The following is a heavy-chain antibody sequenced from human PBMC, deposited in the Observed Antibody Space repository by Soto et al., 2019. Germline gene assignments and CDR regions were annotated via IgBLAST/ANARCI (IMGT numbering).Heavy chain of an antibody. CDR2: IFHSGST. V-gene: IGHV4-4*02. D-gene: IGHD2-15*01. CDR1: GGSISSDNW. J-gene: IGHJ2*01. Sequence: QVQLQESGPGLVKPSGTLSLTCGVSGGSISSDNWWSWVRQPPGKGLEWIGEIFHSGSTTYNSSLKTRVNMSVNKSMNNFSMKLTSVMAADTAVYYCARVDDVLVVAATLGYFDLWGRGTLVTVSS. CDR3: ARVDDVLVVAATLGYFDL.